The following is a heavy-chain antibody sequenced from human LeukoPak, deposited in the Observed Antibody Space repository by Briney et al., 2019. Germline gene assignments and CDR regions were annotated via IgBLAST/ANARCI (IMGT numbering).Heavy chain of an antibody. CDR3: ARDVYYYGSGSYSSFDP. Sequence: ASVKVSCKASGYTFTSYYMHWVRQAPGQGLEWMGIINPSGGSTSYAQKFQGRVTMTRDTSTSTVYMELSSLRSEDTAVYYCARDVYYYGSGSYSSFDPWGQGTLVTVSS. D-gene: IGHD3-10*01. J-gene: IGHJ5*02. CDR2: INPSGGST. V-gene: IGHV1-46*01. CDR1: GYTFTSYY.